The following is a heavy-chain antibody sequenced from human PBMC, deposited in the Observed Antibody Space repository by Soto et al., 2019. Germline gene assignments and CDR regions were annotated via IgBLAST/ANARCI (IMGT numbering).Heavy chain of an antibody. CDR2: IYHSGST. J-gene: IGHJ4*02. V-gene: IGHV4-59*12. Sequence: SETLSLTCTVSGGSITNYYWSWIRQPPGKGLEWIGYIYHSGSTYYNPSLKSRVTISVDRSKSQFSLKLSSVTAADTAVYYCARSKTTVTSYDYWGQGTLVTVSS. CDR3: ARSKTTVTSYDY. CDR1: GGSITNYY. D-gene: IGHD4-17*01.